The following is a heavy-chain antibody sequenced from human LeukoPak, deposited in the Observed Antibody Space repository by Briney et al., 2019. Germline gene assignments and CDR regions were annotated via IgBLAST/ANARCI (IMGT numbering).Heavy chain of an antibody. CDR3: ARRGSMTGPLPL. CDR1: GGSFSGYY. CDR2: INHSGST. D-gene: IGHD6-6*01. V-gene: IGHV4-34*01. Sequence: PSETLSLTCAVYGGSFSGYYWSWIRQPPGKGLEWIGEINHSGSTSYNPSLKSRVTISVDTSKNQFSLKLSSVTAADTAVYYCARRGSMTGPLPLWGQGTLVTVSS. J-gene: IGHJ4*02.